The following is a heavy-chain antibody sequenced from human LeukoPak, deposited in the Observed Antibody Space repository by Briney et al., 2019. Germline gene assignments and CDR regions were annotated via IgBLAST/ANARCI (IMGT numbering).Heavy chain of an antibody. J-gene: IGHJ3*02. Sequence: GGSLRLSCAASGFTFSSYSMNWVRQAPGEGLEWVSSISSSSSYIYYADSVKGRFTISRDNAKNSLYLQMNSLRAEDTAVYYCARDCSSSTSSCYDAFDIWGQGTMVTVSS. CDR2: ISSSSSYI. V-gene: IGHV3-21*01. D-gene: IGHD2-2*01. CDR3: ARDCSSSTSSCYDAFDI. CDR1: GFTFSSYS.